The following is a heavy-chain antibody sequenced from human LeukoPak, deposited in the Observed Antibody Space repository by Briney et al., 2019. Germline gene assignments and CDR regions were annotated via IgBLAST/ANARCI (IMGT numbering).Heavy chain of an antibody. V-gene: IGHV3-23*01. D-gene: IGHD2-21*02. Sequence: PGGSLRLSCAASGFTFSSYAMSWVRQAPGKGLEWVSAISGSGGSTYYADSVKGRFTISRDNSKNTLYLQMNSLRAEDTAVYYCAKPNIVVVTATNFDYWGQGTLVTVSS. CDR1: GFTFSSYA. CDR3: AKPNIVVVTATNFDY. J-gene: IGHJ4*02. CDR2: ISGSGGST.